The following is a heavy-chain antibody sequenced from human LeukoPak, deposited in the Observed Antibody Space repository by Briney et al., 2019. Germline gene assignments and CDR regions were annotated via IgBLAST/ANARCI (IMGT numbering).Heavy chain of an antibody. D-gene: IGHD3-10*01. Sequence: GGSLRLSCAASGFTFSTYGMHWVRQAPGKGLVWVAVIWSDGSNKYYADSVKGRFTISRDNSKNTLYLQMNSLRAEDTAVYYCARWYYCGSGSYIDYWGQGTLVTVSS. CDR3: ARWYYCGSGSYIDY. CDR2: IWSDGSNK. CDR1: GFTFSTYG. V-gene: IGHV3-33*08. J-gene: IGHJ4*02.